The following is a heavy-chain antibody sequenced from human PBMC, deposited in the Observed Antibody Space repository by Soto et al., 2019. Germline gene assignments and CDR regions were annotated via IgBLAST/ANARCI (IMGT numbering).Heavy chain of an antibody. J-gene: IGHJ4*02. V-gene: IGHV3-53*04. Sequence: QLVESGGGLVQAGGSLRLSCEVSGFPVNEYFMTWVRQAPGKGLEWVANIFRNGEKYYAESVKGRCTIPRDNSKNTLSLQMNSLRGDDTAVYYCARWWLGDYFDFWGQGTLVTVSS. D-gene: IGHD2-15*01. CDR1: GFPVNEYF. CDR2: IFRNGEK. CDR3: ARWWLGDYFDF.